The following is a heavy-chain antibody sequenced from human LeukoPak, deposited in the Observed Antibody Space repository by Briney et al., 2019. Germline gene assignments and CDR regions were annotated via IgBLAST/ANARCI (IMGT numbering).Heavy chain of an antibody. V-gene: IGHV3-48*01. D-gene: IGHD5-18*01. CDR1: GFTFSSYS. Sequence: GGSLRLSCAGSGFTFSSYSMNWVRQAPGKGLEWVSYISSSSSIIDSADSVEGRFTISRDNAKNSLYLQMNSLRAEDTAVYYCARARGYSYGYSDYWGQGTLVTVSS. J-gene: IGHJ4*02. CDR3: ARARGYSYGYSDY. CDR2: ISSSSSII.